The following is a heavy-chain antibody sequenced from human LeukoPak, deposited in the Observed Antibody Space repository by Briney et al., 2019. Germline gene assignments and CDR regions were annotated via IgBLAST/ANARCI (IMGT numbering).Heavy chain of an antibody. CDR3: ARSGSGGWIDY. D-gene: IGHD6-19*01. CDR2: INHSGDT. Sequence: SETLSLTCAVYGGSFNDYYWTWIRQSPGKGLEWIGEINHSGDTNYNPSLESRLSISVDTSINQFSLNLNSVTAADTAVYYCARSGSGGWIDYWGQGTLVTVSS. J-gene: IGHJ4*02. CDR1: GGSFNDYY. V-gene: IGHV4-34*01.